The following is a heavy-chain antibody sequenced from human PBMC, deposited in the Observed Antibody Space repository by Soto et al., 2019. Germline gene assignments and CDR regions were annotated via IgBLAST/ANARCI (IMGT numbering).Heavy chain of an antibody. CDR2: IWYDGSNK. V-gene: IGHV3-33*01. Sequence: QVQLVESGGGVVQPGRSLRLCCAASVFTFSSYGMHWVRQAPGEGLEWVAVIWYDGSNKYYADSVKGRFTISRDNSKNTLCLEMNSLRAEDTAVYYCVRDGGYYGAGSYFDPWGQGSLVTVSS. CDR1: VFTFSSYG. D-gene: IGHD3-10*01. J-gene: IGHJ5*02. CDR3: VRDGGYYGAGSYFDP.